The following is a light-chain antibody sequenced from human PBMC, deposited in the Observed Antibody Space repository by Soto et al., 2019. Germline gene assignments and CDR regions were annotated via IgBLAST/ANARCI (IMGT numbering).Light chain of an antibody. Sequence: EIVLTQSPGTLSLSPRERATLSCRASQSVSNAYLAWYQHKVGQSPRLLIYGASNRAPGIPDRFSGSGSGTDFTHTISRLEPEDFAVYYCQQYAASPRTFGQGTQVAVK. CDR2: GAS. CDR1: QSVSNAY. J-gene: IGKJ1*01. V-gene: IGKV3-20*01. CDR3: QQYAASPRT.